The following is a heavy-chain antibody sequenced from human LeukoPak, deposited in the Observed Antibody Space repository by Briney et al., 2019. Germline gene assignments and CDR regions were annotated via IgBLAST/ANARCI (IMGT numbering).Heavy chain of an antibody. D-gene: IGHD4-17*01. V-gene: IGHV4-4*07. J-gene: IGHJ6*04. CDR2: IYTSGST. CDR1: GGSISSYY. CDR3: ASLTTVKSRTPYPDV. Sequence: SETMSLTCTVSGGSISSYYWSWIRQPAGKGLERIGRIYTSGSTNYNPSLKSRVTMSVDTSKNQFSLKLSSVTAADAAVYYCASLTTVKSRTPYPDVWGKGTTVTVSS.